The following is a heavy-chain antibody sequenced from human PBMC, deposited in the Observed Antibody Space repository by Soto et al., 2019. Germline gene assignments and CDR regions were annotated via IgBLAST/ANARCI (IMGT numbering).Heavy chain of an antibody. CDR3: ARASSWYLNNDY. Sequence: GGSLRLSCAASGFTFSSYWMHWVRQAPGKGLVWVSRINSDGSSTSYADSVKGRFTISRDNAKNTLYLQMNSLRAEDTAVYYCARASSWYLNNDYWGQGTLVTVSS. V-gene: IGHV3-74*01. D-gene: IGHD6-13*01. CDR1: GFTFSSYW. CDR2: INSDGSST. J-gene: IGHJ4*02.